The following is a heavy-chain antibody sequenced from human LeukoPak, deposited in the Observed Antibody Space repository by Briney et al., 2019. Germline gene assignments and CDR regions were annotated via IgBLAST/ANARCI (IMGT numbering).Heavy chain of an antibody. CDR2: ISSSSSYI. CDR3: ARDVERYSWAAFDI. CDR1: GFTFSSYS. J-gene: IGHJ3*02. Sequence: PGGSLRLSCAASGFTFSSYSMNWVRQAPGKGLGRVSSISSSSSYIYYADSVKGRFTSSRDNAKNSLYLQMNSLRAEDTAVYYCARDVERYSWAAFDIWGQGRMVTVSS. V-gene: IGHV3-21*01. D-gene: IGHD3-9*01.